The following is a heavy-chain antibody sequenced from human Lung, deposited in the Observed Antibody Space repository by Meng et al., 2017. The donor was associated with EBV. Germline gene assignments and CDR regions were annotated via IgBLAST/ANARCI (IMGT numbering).Heavy chain of an antibody. CDR3: ARNRPRGVATGANWFDP. J-gene: IGHJ5*02. CDR1: GNTLSRHG. CDR2: ISCCNDDT. V-gene: IGHV1-18*01. D-gene: IGHD5-12*01. Sequence: VQSWSELRHPGASVMVSCMASGNTLSRHGISWRRQAPGQGLERIGWISCCNDDTNYAPKFHGKVTMTTDTSTSTAYLELRSLRSDDTAVYYCARNRPRGVATGANWFDPWGQGTLVTVSS.